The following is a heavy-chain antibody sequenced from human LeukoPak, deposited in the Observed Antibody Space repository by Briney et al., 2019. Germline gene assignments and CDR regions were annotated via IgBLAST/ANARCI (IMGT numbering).Heavy chain of an antibody. J-gene: IGHJ4*02. V-gene: IGHV3-30*01. CDR1: GFTFSNYA. CDR3: ARDSTYYYDSGSSGPHYFDN. D-gene: IGHD3-10*01. Sequence: GSLRLSCAASGFTFSNYAMHWVRQAPGKGLEWVSLISSGGTYEYYADSVKGRFTISRDNSKNTLYLQLNSLRAEDTAVYYCARDSTYYYDSGSSGPHYFDNWGQGTLVTVSS. CDR2: ISSGGTYE.